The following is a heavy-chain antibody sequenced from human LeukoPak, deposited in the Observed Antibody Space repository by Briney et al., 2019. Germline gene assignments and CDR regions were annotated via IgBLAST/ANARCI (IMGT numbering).Heavy chain of an antibody. J-gene: IGHJ3*02. D-gene: IGHD2-15*01. V-gene: IGHV4-4*09. CDR2: IYTSGST. CDR1: GGSISSYY. CDR3: ARRVVAAKGSDFDI. Sequence: PSDTLSLTCNVSGGSISSYYWSWIRQPPGQGLEWIGYIYTSGSTNYNPSLRSRVTISVDPSKNQFSLKLSSVTAADTAVYYCARRVVAAKGSDFDIWGQGTMVTVSS.